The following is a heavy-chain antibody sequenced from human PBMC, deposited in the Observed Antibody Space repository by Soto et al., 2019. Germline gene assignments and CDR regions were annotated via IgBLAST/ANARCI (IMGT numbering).Heavy chain of an antibody. J-gene: IGHJ4*02. CDR2: ITSSGSNT. CDR1: GFTFSGYN. V-gene: IGHV3-11*01. Sequence: GGSLRLACAASGFTFSGYNMSWIRQAPGKGLEWVSYITSSGSNTFDAESVKGRFTISRDNTMNLLYLQMNSLSAEDTAVYYCLRRGTISSAHLFDHWGQRTLVTGSS. CDR3: LRRGTISSAHLFDH. D-gene: IGHD2-2*01.